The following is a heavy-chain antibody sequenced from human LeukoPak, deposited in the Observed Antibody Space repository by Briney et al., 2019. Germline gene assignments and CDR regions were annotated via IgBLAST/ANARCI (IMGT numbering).Heavy chain of an antibody. Sequence: GGSLRLSCAASGFTFSSYWMSWVRQAPGKGLEWVANIKQDGSEKYYVDSVKGRFTISRDNAKNSPYLQINSLRAEDTAVYYCARVAALWFVDYWGQGTLVTVSS. CDR2: IKQDGSEK. CDR3: ARVAALWFVDY. V-gene: IGHV3-7*01. CDR1: GFTFSSYW. D-gene: IGHD6-6*01. J-gene: IGHJ4*02.